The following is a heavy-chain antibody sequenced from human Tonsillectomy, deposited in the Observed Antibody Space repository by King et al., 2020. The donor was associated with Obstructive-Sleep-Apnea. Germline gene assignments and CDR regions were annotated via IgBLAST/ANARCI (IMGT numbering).Heavy chain of an antibody. V-gene: IGHV3-30*04. CDR3: ATGRDIVVVPESTAFDY. D-gene: IGHD2-2*01. CDR1: GFTFRSYA. Sequence: VQLVESGGGVVQPGRSLRLSCAASGFTFRSYAMHWVRQAPGKGLEWVAVISYDGSNKYYADSVKGRFTISRDNSKNTLYLQMNSLRAEDTAVYYCATGRDIVVVPESTAFDYWGQGTLVTVSS. J-gene: IGHJ4*02. CDR2: ISYDGSNK.